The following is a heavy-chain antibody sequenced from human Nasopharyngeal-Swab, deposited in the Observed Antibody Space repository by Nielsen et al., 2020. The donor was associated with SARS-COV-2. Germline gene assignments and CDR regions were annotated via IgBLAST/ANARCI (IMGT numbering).Heavy chain of an antibody. CDR1: GFTFSSYA. J-gene: IGHJ4*02. Sequence: GESLKISCAASGFTFSSYAMSWVRQAPGKGLEWVSAISGSGGSTYYADSVKGRFAISRDNSKNTLYLQMNSLRAEDTAVYYCAKDLSLVVITTPNYWGQGTLVTVSS. CDR2: ISGSGGST. CDR3: AKDLSLVVITTPNY. D-gene: IGHD3-22*01. V-gene: IGHV3-23*01.